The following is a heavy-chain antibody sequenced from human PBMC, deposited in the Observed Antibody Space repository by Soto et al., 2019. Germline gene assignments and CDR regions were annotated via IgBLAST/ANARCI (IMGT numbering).Heavy chain of an antibody. J-gene: IGHJ6*01. CDR2: ISPFNGNT. V-gene: IGHV1-18*01. CDR1: GYPFTHYG. Sequence: QVQLVQSGAEVKKPGASVKVSCKSSGYPFTHYGITWVRQAPGQGLEWMGWISPFNGNTNYGQTLQGRVTLTTDTSTSTVYMELRSLRSDDTAVYYCARDQSFDRSYYHGIDVW. D-gene: IGHD3-10*01. CDR3: ARDQSFDRSYYHGIDV.